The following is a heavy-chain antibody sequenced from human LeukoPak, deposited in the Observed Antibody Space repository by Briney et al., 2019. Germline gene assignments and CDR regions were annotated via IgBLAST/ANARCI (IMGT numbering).Heavy chain of an antibody. D-gene: IGHD3-10*01. CDR1: GGSISSYY. CDR2: IYYSGST. V-gene: IGHV4-59*01. CDR3: ARDDYGSGILGY. Sequence: SETLSLTCTVSGGSISSYYWSWIRPPPGKGLEWIGYIYYSGSTNYNPSLKSRVTILVDTSKNQFSLKLSSVTAADTAVYYCARDDYGSGILGYWGQGTLVTVSS. J-gene: IGHJ4*02.